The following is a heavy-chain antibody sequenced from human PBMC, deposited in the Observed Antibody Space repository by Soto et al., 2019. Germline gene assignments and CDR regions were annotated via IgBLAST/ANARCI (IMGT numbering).Heavy chain of an antibody. J-gene: IGHJ4*02. CDR2: ISYDGSNK. Sequence: GGSLRLSCAASGFTFSSYAMHWVRQAPGKGLEWVAVISYDGSNKYYADSVKGQFTISRDNSKNTLYLQMNSLRAEDTAVYYCARGYYYDSSGYNTPHYWGQGTLVTVSS. D-gene: IGHD3-22*01. V-gene: IGHV3-30-3*01. CDR1: GFTFSSYA. CDR3: ARGYYYDSSGYNTPHY.